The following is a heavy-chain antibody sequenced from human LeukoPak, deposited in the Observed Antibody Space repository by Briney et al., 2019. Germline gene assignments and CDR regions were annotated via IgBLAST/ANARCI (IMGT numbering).Heavy chain of an antibody. V-gene: IGHV4-59*01. J-gene: IGHJ4*02. D-gene: IGHD3-3*01. Sequence: SETLSLTCTVSGDSISSYYWSWIRQPPGKGLEWIGYIYYSGSTNYNPSLKSRVTISVDTSKNQFSLKLSSVTAADTAVYYCARVGLYYDFWSGYYTGVFDYWGQGTLVTVSS. CDR3: ARVGLYYDFWSGYYTGVFDY. CDR1: GDSISSYY. CDR2: IYYSGST.